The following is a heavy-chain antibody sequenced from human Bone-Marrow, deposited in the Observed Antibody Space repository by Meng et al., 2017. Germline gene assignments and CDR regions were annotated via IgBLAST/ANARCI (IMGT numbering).Heavy chain of an antibody. D-gene: IGHD5-12*01. V-gene: IGHV3-11*04. CDR2: ISSSGSTI. CDR3: ARVYGTLSVATLLTYGMDF. CDR1: GFTFSDYY. J-gene: IGHJ6*02. Sequence: GGSLRLSCAASGFTFSDYYMSWIRQAPGKGLEWVSYISSSGSTIYYAYSVKGRFTISRDNAKNSLYLQMNSLRAEDSAVYYCARVYGTLSVATLLTYGMDFWGQGTMVTVSS.